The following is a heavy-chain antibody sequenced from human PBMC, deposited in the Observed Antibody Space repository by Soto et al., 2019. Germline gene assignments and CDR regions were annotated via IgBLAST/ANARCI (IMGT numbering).Heavy chain of an antibody. CDR1: GGSFSGYY. CDR2: INHSGST. CDR3: ATGPKDTAMAPGDY. V-gene: IGHV4-34*01. J-gene: IGHJ4*02. D-gene: IGHD5-18*01. Sequence: SETLSLTCAVYGGSFSGYYWSWIRQPPGKGLEWIGEINHSGSTNYNPSLKSRVTISVDTSKNQFSLKLSSVTAADTAVYYCATGPKDTAMAPGDYWGQGTLVTVSS.